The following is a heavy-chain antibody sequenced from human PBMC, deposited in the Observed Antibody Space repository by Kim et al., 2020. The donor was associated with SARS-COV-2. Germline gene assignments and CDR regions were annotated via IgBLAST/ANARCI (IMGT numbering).Heavy chain of an antibody. CDR3: ARDRGGCGGDCYPSPEDAFDI. V-gene: IGHV3-11*01. CDR2: ISSSGSTI. J-gene: IGHJ3*02. Sequence: GGSLRLSCAASGFTFSDYYMSWIRQAPGKGLEWVSYISSSGSTIYYADSVKGRFTISRDNAKNSLYLQMNSLRAEDTAVYYCARDRGGCGGDCYPSPEDAFDIWGQGTMVTVSS. D-gene: IGHD2-21*02. CDR1: GFTFSDYY.